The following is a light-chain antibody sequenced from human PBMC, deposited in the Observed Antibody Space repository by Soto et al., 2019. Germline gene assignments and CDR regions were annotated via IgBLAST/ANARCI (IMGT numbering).Light chain of an antibody. Sequence: LTQPPSVSVAPGQTASISCGGYNLEFKSVHWYQQRPGQAPVLVVFDDRDRPSGIPDRFSGASSGNTATLTISRVEAGDESDFYCQVWDSDSDHVVFGGGTKLTVL. CDR1: NLEFKS. V-gene: IGLV3-21*02. J-gene: IGLJ2*01. CDR2: DDR. CDR3: QVWDSDSDHVV.